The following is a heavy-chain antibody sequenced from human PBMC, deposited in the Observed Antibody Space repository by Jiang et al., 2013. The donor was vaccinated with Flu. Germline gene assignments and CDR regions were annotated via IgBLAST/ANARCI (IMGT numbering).Heavy chain of an antibody. CDR3: ARTSTNAEYFQH. CDR2: IYPGDSDT. J-gene: IGHJ1*01. Sequence: RQMPGKGLEWMGIIYPGDSDTRYSPSFQGQVTISADKSISTAYLQWSSLKASDTAMYYCARTSTNAEYFQHWGQGTLVTVSS. D-gene: IGHD2-2*01. V-gene: IGHV5-51*01.